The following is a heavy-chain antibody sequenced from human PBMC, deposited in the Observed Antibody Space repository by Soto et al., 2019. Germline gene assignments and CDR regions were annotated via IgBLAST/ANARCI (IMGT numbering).Heavy chain of an antibody. J-gene: IGHJ4*02. CDR1: GFTFRNYG. Sequence: GGSLRLSCAASGFTFRNYGMHWVRQAPGKGLEWLAVISHDGTKEYYADAVKGRFTISRDNTKNMLYLQMNSLRIEDTAVYYCATKFDYWGQGTLVTVSS. CDR2: ISHDGTKE. V-gene: IGHV3-30*03. CDR3: ATKFDY.